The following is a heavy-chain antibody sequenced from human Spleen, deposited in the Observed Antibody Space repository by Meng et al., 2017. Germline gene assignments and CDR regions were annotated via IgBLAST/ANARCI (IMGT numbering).Heavy chain of an antibody. Sequence: QVQVQQWRAGLLEASETLSLTCVVSGGSFSDYYWSWIRQPPGKGLEWIGEINHSGSTNYNPSLESRATISVDTSQNNLSLKLSSVTAADSAVYYCARGPTTMAHDFDYWGQGTLVTVSS. J-gene: IGHJ4*02. V-gene: IGHV4-34*01. CDR2: INHSGST. CDR1: GGSFSDYY. D-gene: IGHD4-11*01. CDR3: ARGPTTMAHDFDY.